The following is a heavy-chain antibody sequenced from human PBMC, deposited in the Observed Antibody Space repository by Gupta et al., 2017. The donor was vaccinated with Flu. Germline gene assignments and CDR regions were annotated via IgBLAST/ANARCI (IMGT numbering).Heavy chain of an antibody. CDR3: SNSLGYGPDL. Sequence: EVQLVESGGGLVQPGGSLKLSCAASGFTFRGSAMHRVRQASGKGLEWVGRIRSKANSYATTYAASAKGRFTISRDDSENTAYLQMNSLKTEDTAVYYCSNSLGYGPDLWGRGTLVTVSS. V-gene: IGHV3-73*02. D-gene: IGHD5-18*01. J-gene: IGHJ2*01. CDR1: GFTFRGSA. CDR2: IRSKANSYAT.